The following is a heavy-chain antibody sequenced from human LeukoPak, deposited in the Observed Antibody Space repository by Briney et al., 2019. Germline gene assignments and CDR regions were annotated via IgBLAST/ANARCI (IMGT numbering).Heavy chain of an antibody. CDR3: ATSKLQLFPFVY. V-gene: IGHV4-59*08. Sequence: PSETLSLTCTISGGSISSYYWSWIRQPPGKGLEWIGNIYYRGGTNYNPSLKSRLTISVDTSKNQFSLKLSSVTAADTAVYYCATSKLQLFPFVYWGERPVVSVSS. D-gene: IGHD3-10*01. J-gene: IGHJ4*02. CDR2: IYYRGGT. CDR1: GGSISSYY.